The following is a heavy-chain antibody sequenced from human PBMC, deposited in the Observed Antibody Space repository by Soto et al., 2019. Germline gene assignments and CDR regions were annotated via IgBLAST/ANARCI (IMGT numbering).Heavy chain of an antibody. CDR3: ARGTWEGFDI. V-gene: IGHV3-66*01. D-gene: IGHD1-26*01. CDR1: GFTVSDNF. J-gene: IGHJ3*02. Sequence: EVQLVESGGNSVQPGGSLRLSCAASGFTVSDNFMSWVRQAPGKGLEWVSVIYAVGTTFQADSVKGRFIMSRDNYKNTLHLQMNRLRVNETAIYYCARGTWEGFDIWGQGTMVTVSS. CDR2: IYAVGTT.